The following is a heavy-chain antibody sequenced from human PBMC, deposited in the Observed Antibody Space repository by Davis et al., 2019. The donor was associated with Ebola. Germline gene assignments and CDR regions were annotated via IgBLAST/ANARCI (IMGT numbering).Heavy chain of an antibody. V-gene: IGHV1-2*06. D-gene: IGHD5-18*01. CDR3: ARGHTYGRWDDWFDP. J-gene: IGHJ5*02. CDR1: GYTFAAHY. Sequence: ASVKVSCKASGYTFAAHYIHWVRQAPGQGLEWMGRINPNFGGKIYAQKSQDRVTMTIDTSINTAYMELDRLRSDDTAVYYCARGHTYGRWDDWFDPWGQGTLVTVSS. CDR2: INPNFGGK.